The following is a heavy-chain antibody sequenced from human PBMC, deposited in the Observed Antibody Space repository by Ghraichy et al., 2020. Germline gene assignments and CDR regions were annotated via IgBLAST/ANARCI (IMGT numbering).Heavy chain of an antibody. J-gene: IGHJ5*02. Sequence: GESLNISCVASGFSFDTYWMSWVRQAPGKGLEWVANINKDGSQRNYVDSVKGRFTTSRDNAKNSLHLQMSGLRAEDTAVYYCATDVGSGWFDHWGQGTQVTVSS. CDR2: INKDGSQR. V-gene: IGHV3-7*03. D-gene: IGHD6-19*01. CDR3: ATDVGSGWFDH. CDR1: GFSFDTYW.